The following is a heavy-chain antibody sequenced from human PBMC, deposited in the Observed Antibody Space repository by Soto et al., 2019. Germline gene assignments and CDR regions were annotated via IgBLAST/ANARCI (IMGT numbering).Heavy chain of an antibody. CDR2: VSPPFRTS. CDR3: ARVLYYGSGSYSPYGMDV. J-gene: IGHJ6*02. V-gene: IGHV1-69*01. D-gene: IGHD3-10*01. Sequence: QVQLVQSGAEVKKPGSSVKVSCKTSGVSFNNNGIGWVRQAPGHGLEWMGGVSPPFRTSNYARKFQGRISITADASTGTVNMELNRLTSEDTAQYYCARVLYYGSGSYSPYGMDVWGQGTTVTVSS. CDR1: GVSFNNNG.